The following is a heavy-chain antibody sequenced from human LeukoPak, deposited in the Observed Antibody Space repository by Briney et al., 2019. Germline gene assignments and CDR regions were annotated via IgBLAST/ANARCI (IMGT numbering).Heavy chain of an antibody. V-gene: IGHV3-7*01. J-gene: IGHJ3*02. CDR2: IKPDGSES. Sequence: GGSLRLSCAISGFTFSRYWMTWVRQAPGKGLECVAIIKPDGSESYYGDSVKGRFTISRDNAKDSLYLQMKSLRAEDSAVYYCARDLTMIVPGAFDIWGHGTTVIVSS. D-gene: IGHD3-22*01. CDR3: ARDLTMIVPGAFDI. CDR1: GFTFSRYW.